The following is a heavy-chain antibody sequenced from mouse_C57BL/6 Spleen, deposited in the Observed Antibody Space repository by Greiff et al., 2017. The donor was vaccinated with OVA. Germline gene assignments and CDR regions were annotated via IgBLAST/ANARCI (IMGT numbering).Heavy chain of an antibody. CDR1: GYTFTDYN. Sequence: EVQLQESGPELVKPGASVKMSCKASGYTFTDYNMHWVKQSHGKSLEWIGYINPNNGGTSYNQKFKGKATLTVNKSSSTAYMELRSLTSEDSAVYYCARGWDDWYFDVWGTGTTVTVSS. J-gene: IGHJ1*03. V-gene: IGHV1-22*01. CDR3: ARGWDDWYFDV. CDR2: INPNNGGT. D-gene: IGHD4-1*01.